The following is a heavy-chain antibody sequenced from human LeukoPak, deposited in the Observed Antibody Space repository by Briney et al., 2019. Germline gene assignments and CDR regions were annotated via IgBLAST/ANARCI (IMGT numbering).Heavy chain of an antibody. CDR1: GFTFSSSA. Sequence: GGSLRLSCAASGFTFSSSAMSWVRQAPGKGLEWVSAISNNGGYTYYADSVQGRFTISRDNSKNTLYLQMNSLRAEDTAVYYCAKDGGLTDYYYGMDVWGQGTTVTVSS. CDR3: AKDGGLTDYYYGMDV. J-gene: IGHJ6*02. CDR2: ISNNGGYT. D-gene: IGHD1-20*01. V-gene: IGHV3-23*01.